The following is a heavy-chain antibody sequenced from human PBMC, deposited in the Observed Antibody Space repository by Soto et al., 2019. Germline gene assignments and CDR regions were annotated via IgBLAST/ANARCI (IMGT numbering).Heavy chain of an antibody. D-gene: IGHD2-2*02. CDR3: ARDGYCSTARCYMIGGVYPVNYGMDV. Sequence: SVKVSCKASGGTFSSYAISWVRQAPGQGLERMGGIIPIFGTANYAQKFQGRVTITADESTSTAYMELSSLRSEDTAMYYCARDGYCSTARCYMIGGVYPVNYGMDVWGQGTTVTVSS. CDR1: GGTFSSYA. V-gene: IGHV1-69*13. J-gene: IGHJ6*02. CDR2: IIPIFGTA.